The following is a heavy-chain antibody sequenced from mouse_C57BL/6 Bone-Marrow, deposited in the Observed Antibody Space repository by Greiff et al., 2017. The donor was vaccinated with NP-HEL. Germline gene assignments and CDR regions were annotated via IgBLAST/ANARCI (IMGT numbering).Heavy chain of an antibody. J-gene: IGHJ2*01. Sequence: VQGVESGGGLVKPGGSLKLSCAASGFTFSSYTMSWVRQTPEKRLEWVATISGGGGNTYYPDSVKGRFTISRDNAKNTLYLQMSSLRSEDTALYYCARTQLGRYFDYWGQGTTLTVSS. CDR1: GFTFSSYT. CDR3: ARTQLGRYFDY. CDR2: ISGGGGNT. D-gene: IGHD4-1*02. V-gene: IGHV5-9*04.